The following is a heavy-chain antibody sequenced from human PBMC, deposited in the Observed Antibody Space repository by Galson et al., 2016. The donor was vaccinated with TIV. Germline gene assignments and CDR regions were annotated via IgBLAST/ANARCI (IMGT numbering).Heavy chain of an antibody. V-gene: IGHV1-69*01. J-gene: IGHJ2*01. CDR1: GGIFRNYP. CDR2: IIPIFNIA. D-gene: IGHD3-22*01. CDR3: ARAGGGYHDTYWYFDL. Sequence: SGGIFRNYPISWVRQAPGQGLEWMGGIIPIFNIADYAQKFQGRVTITADESARTVSMELSSLRSDDTAVYYCARAGGGYHDTYWYFDLWGRGTLVTVSS.